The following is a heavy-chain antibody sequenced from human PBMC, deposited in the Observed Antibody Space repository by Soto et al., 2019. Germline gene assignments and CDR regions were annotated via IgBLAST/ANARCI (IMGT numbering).Heavy chain of an antibody. CDR3: AGQPTAGSYEDLGSYYYYYAMDV. J-gene: IGHJ6*01. D-gene: IGHD3-10*01. CDR2: IYSNGYT. CDR1: GDSISSGGYY. V-gene: IGHV4-31*03. Sequence: SETLSLTCTVSGDSISSGGYYWSWIRQLPGKGLEWIGYIYSNGYTYYNPSLESRVTISLDTSNNQFSLKLSSVTAADTAVYYCAGQPTAGSYEDLGSYYYYYAMDVWGQGTTVTVSS.